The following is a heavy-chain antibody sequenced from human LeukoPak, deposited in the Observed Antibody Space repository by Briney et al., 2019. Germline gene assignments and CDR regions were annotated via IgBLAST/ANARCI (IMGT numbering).Heavy chain of an antibody. V-gene: IGHV4-39*01. CDR1: GGSISSSSYY. Sequence: SETLSLTCTVSGGSISSSSYYWGWIRQPPGKGLEWIGSIYYSGSTYYNPSLKSRVTISVDTSKNQFSLKLSSVTAADTAAYYCARYQRTEYYDILTGYYAFGDWGQGTLVTVSS. D-gene: IGHD3-9*01. CDR3: ARYQRTEYYDILTGYYAFGD. J-gene: IGHJ4*02. CDR2: IYYSGST.